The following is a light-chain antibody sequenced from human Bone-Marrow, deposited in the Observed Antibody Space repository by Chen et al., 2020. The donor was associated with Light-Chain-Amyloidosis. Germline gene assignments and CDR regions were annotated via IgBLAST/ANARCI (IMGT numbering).Light chain of an antibody. CDR3: QVWDRSSDRPV. J-gene: IGLJ3*02. V-gene: IGLV3-21*02. Sequence: SYVLTQPSSVSVAPAQTATIACGRNNIGSTSVHWYQQTPGQAPLLVVYDDSDRPSGIPERLSGSNSGNTATLTISRVEAGDEADYYCQVWDRSSDRPVFGGGTKLTVL. CDR1: NIGSTS. CDR2: DDS.